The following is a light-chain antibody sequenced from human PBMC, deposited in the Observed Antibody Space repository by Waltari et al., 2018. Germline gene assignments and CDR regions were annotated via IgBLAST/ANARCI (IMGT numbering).Light chain of an antibody. CDR1: QSVLYSSNNKDY. V-gene: IGKV4-1*01. J-gene: IGKJ2*01. CDR2: WAS. CDR3: QQYHSFPYT. Sequence: DIVMTQSPDSLAVSLGERATINCQSGQSVLYSSNNKDYVTWYQQKPGQPPKLLFYWASTRESGVPDRFSGSGSGTDFTLTISSLQAEDVAVYYCQQYHSFPYTFGQGTKLEIK.